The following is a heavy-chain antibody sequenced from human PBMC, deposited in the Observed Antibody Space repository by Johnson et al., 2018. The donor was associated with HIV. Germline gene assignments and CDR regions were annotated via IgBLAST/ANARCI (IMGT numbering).Heavy chain of an antibody. V-gene: IGHV3-9*01. CDR3: ARGDFWSGYPDAFDI. J-gene: IGHJ3*02. CDR1: GFTFDDYA. D-gene: IGHD3-3*01. CDR2: ISWNGGST. Sequence: VQLVESGGGLVQPGRSLRLSCAASGFTFDDYAMHWVRQAPGKGLEWVSGISWNGGSTGYADSVKGRFTISRDNAKNSLYLQMNSLRAEDTAVYYCARGDFWSGYPDAFDIWGQGTMVTVSS.